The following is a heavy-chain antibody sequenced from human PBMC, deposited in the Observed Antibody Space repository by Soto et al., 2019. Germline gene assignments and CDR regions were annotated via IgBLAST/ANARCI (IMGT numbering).Heavy chain of an antibody. CDR2: ISYDGSNK. CDR3: ARDHGYYYGMDV. V-gene: IGHV3-30-3*01. J-gene: IGHJ6*02. CDR1: GFTFSSYA. Sequence: QVQLVESGGGVVQPGRSLRLSCAASGFTFSSYAMHWVRQAPGKGLEWVAVISYDGSNKYYADSVKGRFTISRDNSKNTLYLQMNSLRGEDTAVYYCARDHGYYYGMDVWGQGTTVTVSS.